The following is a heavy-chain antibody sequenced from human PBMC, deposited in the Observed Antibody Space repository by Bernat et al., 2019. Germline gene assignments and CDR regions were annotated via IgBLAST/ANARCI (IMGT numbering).Heavy chain of an antibody. Sequence: EVQLVESGGGLVQPGGSLRLSCAASGFTFSSHEMNWVRQAPGKGLEYISYINTNGRTTIYADAMKGRFTVSRDNAKNSLYLQIDSLRAEDTAVYYCARDGYFGSGSLAHPFDIWGRGTMVTVSS. D-gene: IGHD3-10*01. V-gene: IGHV3-48*03. J-gene: IGHJ3*02. CDR3: ARDGYFGSGSLAHPFDI. CDR1: GFTFSSHE. CDR2: INTNGRTT.